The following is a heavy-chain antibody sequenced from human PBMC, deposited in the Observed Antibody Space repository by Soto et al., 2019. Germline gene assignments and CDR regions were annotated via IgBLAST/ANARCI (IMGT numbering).Heavy chain of an antibody. V-gene: IGHV3-30*18. J-gene: IGHJ4*02. CDR1: GFTFSSYG. CDR2: ISYDGSNK. Sequence: QVQLVESGGGVVQPGRSLRLSCAASGFTFSSYGMHWVRQAPGKGLEWVAVISYDGSNKYYADSVKGRFTISRDNSKNTLYLQMNSLRAEDTAVYYCAKPRRYYGSGSSQYFDYWGQGTLVTVSS. CDR3: AKPRRYYGSGSSQYFDY. D-gene: IGHD3-10*01.